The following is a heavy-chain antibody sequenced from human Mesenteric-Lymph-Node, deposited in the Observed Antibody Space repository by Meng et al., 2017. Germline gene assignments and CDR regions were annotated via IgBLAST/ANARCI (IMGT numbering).Heavy chain of an antibody. CDR3: ARAAGSYLDAFDI. CDR2: IIPIFGTA. CDR1: GGTFSSYA. D-gene: IGHD3-10*01. V-gene: IGHV1-69*13. J-gene: IGHJ3*02. Sequence: SVKVSCKASGGTFSSYAISWVRQAPGQGLEWMGGIIPIFGTANYAQKFQGRVTITADESTSTAYMELRADDTGVYYCARAAGSYLDAFDIWGQGTMVTVSS.